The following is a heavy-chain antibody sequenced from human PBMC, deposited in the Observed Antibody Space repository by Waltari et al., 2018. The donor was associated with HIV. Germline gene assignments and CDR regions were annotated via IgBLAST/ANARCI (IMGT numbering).Heavy chain of an antibody. Sequence: EVQLVESGGNLTQPGGSLILSCAASGFSVDSTYMLWVRQAPGKGLGGVSVRYRNVNTNYVDSVKGRFTIFRDKSKNTLYLQMNTLRAEDTAVYYCARMQRSYGSEQSRYFYFGIDVWGQGTSVIVSS. CDR2: RYRNVNT. J-gene: IGHJ6*02. CDR1: GFSVDSTY. V-gene: IGHV3-53*01. CDR3: ARMQRSYGSEQSRYFYFGIDV. D-gene: IGHD3-10*01.